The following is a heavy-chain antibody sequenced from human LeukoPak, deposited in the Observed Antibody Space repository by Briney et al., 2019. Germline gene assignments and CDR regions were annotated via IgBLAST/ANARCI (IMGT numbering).Heavy chain of an antibody. Sequence: PSETLSLTCTVSGGSISSYYWSWIRQPPGKGLEWIGYIYHSGSTNYNPSLKSRVTISVDTSKNQFSLKLSSVTAADTAVYYCARRFYDSSGYYYTYWYFDLWGRGTLVTVSS. CDR2: IYHSGST. CDR3: ARRFYDSSGYYYTYWYFDL. CDR1: GGSISSYY. V-gene: IGHV4-59*08. D-gene: IGHD3-22*01. J-gene: IGHJ2*01.